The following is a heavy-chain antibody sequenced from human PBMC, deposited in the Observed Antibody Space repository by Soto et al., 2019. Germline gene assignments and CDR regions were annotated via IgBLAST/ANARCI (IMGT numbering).Heavy chain of an antibody. J-gene: IGHJ4*02. D-gene: IGHD3-22*01. V-gene: IGHV3-23*01. Sequence: GESLKISCVAYGFTVSSYALSLVRQAPGKGLEWVSTSGGSGGGTSYADFVRGRFTISRDDSRSTLYLGPNSLRAEDTAVYYCAKAAPGSGWLSDYWGRGTLVTVSS. CDR2: SGGSGGGT. CDR1: GFTVSSYA. CDR3: AKAAPGSGWLSDY.